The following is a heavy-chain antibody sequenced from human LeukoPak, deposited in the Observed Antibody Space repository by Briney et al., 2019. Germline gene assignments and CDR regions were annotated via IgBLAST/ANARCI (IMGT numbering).Heavy chain of an antibody. CDR3: AREGTGLIDY. V-gene: IGHV4-59*01. J-gene: IGHJ4*02. D-gene: IGHD2-8*01. CDR2: IYYSGST. CDR1: GGSISSYY. Sequence: SETLSLTCTVSGGSISSYYWSWIRQPPGKGLEWIGYIYYSGSTNYNPSLKSRVTISVDTSKNQFPLKLSSVTAADTAVYYCAREGTGLIDYRGQGTLVTVSS.